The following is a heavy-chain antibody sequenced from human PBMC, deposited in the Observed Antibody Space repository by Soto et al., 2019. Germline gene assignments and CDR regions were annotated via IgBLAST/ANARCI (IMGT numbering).Heavy chain of an antibody. D-gene: IGHD1-26*01. CDR1: GFTFSSYG. J-gene: IGHJ4*02. CDR3: ARDWRGWELLVPVWY. V-gene: IGHV3-30*03. CDR2: ISYDGSNK. Sequence: QVQLVESGGGVVQPGRSLRLSCAASGFTFSSYGMHWVRQAPGKGLEWVAVISYDGSNKYYADSVKGRFTISRDNSKYTVYLQRYSVLAEDRAGYYCARDWRGWELLVPVWYWGQGSLVTVCS.